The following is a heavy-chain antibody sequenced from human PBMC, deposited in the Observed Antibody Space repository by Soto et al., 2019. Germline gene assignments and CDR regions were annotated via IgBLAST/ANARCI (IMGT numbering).Heavy chain of an antibody. V-gene: IGHV4-61*01. D-gene: IGHD1-26*01. CDR3: ARGPLRGGSGRYYYYYGMDV. J-gene: IGHJ6*02. CDR2: IYYSGST. Sequence: QVQLQESGPGLVKPSETLSLTCTVSGGSVSSGSYYWSWIRQPPGKGLEWIGYIYYSGSTNYNPSLKIRVTISVDTSKNPCSLKLSSVTAADTAVYYCARGPLRGGSGRYYYYYGMDVWGQGTTVTVSS. CDR1: GGSVSSGSYY.